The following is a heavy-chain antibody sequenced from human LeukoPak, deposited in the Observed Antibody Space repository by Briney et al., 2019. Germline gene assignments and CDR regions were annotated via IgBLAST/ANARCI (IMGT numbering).Heavy chain of an antibody. V-gene: IGHV3-11*01. J-gene: IGHJ5*02. CDR3: ARDSEGDGYNFDT. Sequence: GGSLRLSCAASGFTFSDYYMSWIRQAPGKGLEWVSYISSGGSSIYYADSVKDRFTISRDNANNSLYLQMNSLKAEDTAVYYCARDSEGDGYNFDTWGRGTLVTVSS. D-gene: IGHD5-24*01. CDR1: GFTFSDYY. CDR2: ISSGGSSI.